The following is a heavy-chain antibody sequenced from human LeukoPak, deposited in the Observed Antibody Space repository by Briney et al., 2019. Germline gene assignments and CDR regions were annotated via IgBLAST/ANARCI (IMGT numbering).Heavy chain of an antibody. Sequence: QPGGSLRLSCAASGFTFSSYAMSWVRQAPGKGLEWVSAISGSRGSTYYADSVKGRFTISRDNSKNTLYLQMNSLKAEDTAVYYCATGYSCSWYSYYYYYGMDVWGQGTTVTVSS. CDR1: GFTFSSYA. J-gene: IGHJ6*02. CDR3: ATGYSCSWYSYYYYYGMDV. D-gene: IGHD6-13*01. V-gene: IGHV3-23*01. CDR2: ISGSRGST.